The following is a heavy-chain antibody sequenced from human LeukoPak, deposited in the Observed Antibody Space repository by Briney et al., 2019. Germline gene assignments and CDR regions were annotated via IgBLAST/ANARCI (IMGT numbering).Heavy chain of an antibody. D-gene: IGHD3-22*01. CDR1: RFTFSSYA. CDR3: AKSINENYYDSSGFSDY. CDR2: ISGSGRST. J-gene: IGHJ4*02. Sequence: PGGSLRLSCVAPRFTFSSYAMSWVRQAPGKGLEWVSGISGSGRSTYYADSVKGRFTISRDKSKTTLYLQMNSLRAEDTAEYYCAKSINENYYDSSGFSDYWGQGTLVTVSS. V-gene: IGHV3-23*01.